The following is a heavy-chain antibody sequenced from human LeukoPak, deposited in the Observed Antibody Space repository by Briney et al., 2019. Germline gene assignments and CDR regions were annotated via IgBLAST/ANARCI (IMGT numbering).Heavy chain of an antibody. Sequence: PGGSLRLSCAASGFTFSSYWMHWVRQAPGKGLVWVSRINSDGSSTSYADSVKGRFTITRDNAKNTLYLQMNSLRAEDTAVYYCARATYSSSWTIDYWGQGTLVTVSS. J-gene: IGHJ4*02. CDR1: GFTFSSYW. V-gene: IGHV3-74*01. CDR3: ARATYSSSWTIDY. CDR2: INSDGSST. D-gene: IGHD6-13*01.